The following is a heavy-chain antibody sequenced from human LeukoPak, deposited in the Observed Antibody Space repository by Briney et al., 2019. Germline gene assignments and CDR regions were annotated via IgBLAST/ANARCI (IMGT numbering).Heavy chain of an antibody. J-gene: IGHJ3*02. CDR1: GYTFTSYD. D-gene: IGHD2-2*01. Sequence: VASVKVSCKASGYTFTSYDMNWVRQATGQGLEWMGWMNPNSGNTGYAQKFQGRVTMTRNTSISTAYMELSSLRSEDTAVYYCARGTSNCSSTSCYYAFDIWGQGTMVTVSS. V-gene: IGHV1-8*01. CDR2: MNPNSGNT. CDR3: ARGTSNCSSTSCYYAFDI.